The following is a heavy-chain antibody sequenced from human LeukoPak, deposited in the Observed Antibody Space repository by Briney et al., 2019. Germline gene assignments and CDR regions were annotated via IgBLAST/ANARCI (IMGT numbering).Heavy chain of an antibody. D-gene: IGHD3-22*01. CDR3: ARDLYYYDSSGYPPAGY. CDR2: ISAYNGNT. Sequence: ASVKVSCKASGGTFSSYGISWVRQAPGQGLEWMGWISAYNGNTNYAQKLQGRVTMTTDTSTSTAYMELRSLRSDDTAVYYCARDLYYYDSSGYPPAGYWGQGTLVTVSS. V-gene: IGHV1-18*01. J-gene: IGHJ4*02. CDR1: GGTFSSYG.